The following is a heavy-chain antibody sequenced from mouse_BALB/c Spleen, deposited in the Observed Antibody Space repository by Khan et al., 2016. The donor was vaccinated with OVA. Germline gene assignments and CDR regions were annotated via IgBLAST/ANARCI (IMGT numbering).Heavy chain of an antibody. Sequence: QVQLKESGPDLVAPSQSLSITCTVSGFSLTSYAIHWVRQPPGKGLEWLVVIWSDGRTTYNSALKSRLSITKDNFKSQAFLKINRLQTDDTAMYYCARHQVPLAMDSWGQGTSVTVSS. V-gene: IGHV2-6-2*01. CDR2: IWSDGRT. J-gene: IGHJ4*01. CDR1: GFSLTSYA. CDR3: ARHQVPLAMDS.